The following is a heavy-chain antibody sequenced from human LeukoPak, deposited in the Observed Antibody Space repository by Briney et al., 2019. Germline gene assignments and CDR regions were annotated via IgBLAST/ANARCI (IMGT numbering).Heavy chain of an antibody. V-gene: IGHV3-30*02. CDR2: IRYDGSNK. D-gene: IGHD3-3*01. J-gene: IGHJ4*02. CDR3: AKAEPYYDFWSGYPLDY. CDR1: GFTFSSYG. Sequence: GGSLTLSCAASGFTFSSYGMNWVRQAPGKGLEWVAFIRYDGSNKYYADYVKGRFTISRDNSKNTLYLQMNSLRAEDTAVYYCAKAEPYYDFWSGYPLDYWGQGTLVTVSS.